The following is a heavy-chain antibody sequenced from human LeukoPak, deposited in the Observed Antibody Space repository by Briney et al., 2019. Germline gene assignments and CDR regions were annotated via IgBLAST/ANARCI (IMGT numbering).Heavy chain of an antibody. V-gene: IGHV4-34*01. CDR1: SGSFSDHY. Sequence: PSETLSLTCAVYSGSFSDHYWIWIRQSPGKGLEWIGEINHSGTTNYFPSLKSRATISVDTSKNQFSLKLSSVTAADTAVYYCARMIRGVQSHLSWFDSWGQGTLVTDSS. D-gene: IGHD3-10*01. CDR3: ARMIRGVQSHLSWFDS. J-gene: IGHJ5*01. CDR2: INHSGTT.